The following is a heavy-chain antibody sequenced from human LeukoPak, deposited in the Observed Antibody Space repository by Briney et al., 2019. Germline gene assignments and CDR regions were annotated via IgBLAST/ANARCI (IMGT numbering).Heavy chain of an antibody. CDR2: ISGSGGST. CDR3: ARAPMLVVVRRPDAFDI. V-gene: IGHV3-23*01. J-gene: IGHJ3*02. D-gene: IGHD3-22*01. CDR1: GFTFSSYA. Sequence: GGSLRLSCAASGFTFSSYAMSWVRQAPGKGLEWVSAISGSGGSTYYADSVKGRFTISRDNSKNTLYLQMNSLRAEDTAVYYCARAPMLVVVRRPDAFDIWGQGTMVTVSS.